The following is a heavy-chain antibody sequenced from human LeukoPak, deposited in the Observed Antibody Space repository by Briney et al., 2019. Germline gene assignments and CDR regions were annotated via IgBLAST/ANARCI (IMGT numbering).Heavy chain of an antibody. CDR3: ARVVPAAIGWFDP. J-gene: IGHJ5*02. CDR1: GYTFTSYG. D-gene: IGHD2-2*02. Sequence: ASVKVSCKASGYTFTSYGISWVRQAPGQGLEWMGWISAYNGNTNYAQKLQGRVTMTRDTSISTAYMELSRLRSDDTAVYYCARVVPAAIGWFDPWGQGTLVTVSS. CDR2: ISAYNGNT. V-gene: IGHV1-18*01.